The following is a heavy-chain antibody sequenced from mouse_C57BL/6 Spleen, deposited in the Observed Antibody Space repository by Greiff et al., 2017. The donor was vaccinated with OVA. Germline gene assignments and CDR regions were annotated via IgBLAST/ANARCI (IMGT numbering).Heavy chain of an antibody. J-gene: IGHJ1*03. Sequence: QVQLQQPGAELVKPGASVKLSCKASGYTFTSYWMHWVKQRPGQGLEWIGMIHPNGGSTNYNEKFKSKATLTVDKSSSTAYLQLSSLTSEDSAVYYCARLHYYGSSYEYFDVWGTGTTVTVSS. CDR2: IHPNGGST. D-gene: IGHD1-1*01. CDR1: GYTFTSYW. V-gene: IGHV1-64*01. CDR3: ARLHYYGSSYEYFDV.